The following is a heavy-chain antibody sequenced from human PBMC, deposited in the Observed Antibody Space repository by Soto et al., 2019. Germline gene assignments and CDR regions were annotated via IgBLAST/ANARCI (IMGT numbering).Heavy chain of an antibody. V-gene: IGHV3-21*01. CDR3: ARDRVGGFYYDSSGYFDAFDI. CDR1: GFTFNPYN. CDR2: ISTSSSYI. D-gene: IGHD3-22*01. J-gene: IGHJ3*02. Sequence: GGSLRLSCEGSGFTFNPYNMNWVRQAPGKGLEWVASISTSSSYIYYAASAEGRFTVSRDNAKNSLYLQMSDLRDEDTAVYYCARDRVGGFYYDSSGYFDAFDIWGQGTMVTVSS.